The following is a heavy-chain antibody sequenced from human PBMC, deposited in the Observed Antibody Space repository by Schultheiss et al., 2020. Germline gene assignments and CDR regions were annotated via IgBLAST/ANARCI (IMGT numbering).Heavy chain of an antibody. Sequence: GGSLRLSCAASGFTFSSYGMNWVRQAPGKGLEWVSCISSSVSTIYYADSVKGRFTISRDNAKNSLYLQMNSLRAEDTAVYYCARGGWPVWGPYYYYGMDVWGQGTTVTV. CDR2: ISSSVSTI. V-gene: IGHV3-48*04. CDR3: ARGGWPVWGPYYYYGMDV. CDR1: GFTFSSYG. J-gene: IGHJ6*02. D-gene: IGHD7-27*01.